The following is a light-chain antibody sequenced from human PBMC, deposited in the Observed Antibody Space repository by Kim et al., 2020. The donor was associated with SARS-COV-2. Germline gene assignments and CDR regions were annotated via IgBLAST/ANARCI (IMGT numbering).Light chain of an antibody. CDR3: LQSSNWPPT. J-gene: IGKJ1*01. CDR1: QSITKY. CDR2: DAS. V-gene: IGKV1-39*01. Sequence: DIQMTQSPSSLSASVGDRVTITCRASQSITKYLNWYQQKQGKAPKLLIFDASRLKDGVPSRFTGSGSGTDFTLTINSLQPEDVGTYYCLQSSNWPPTFGQGTKVDIK.